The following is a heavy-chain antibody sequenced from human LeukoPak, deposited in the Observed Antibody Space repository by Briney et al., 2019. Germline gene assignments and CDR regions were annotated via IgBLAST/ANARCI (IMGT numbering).Heavy chain of an antibody. CDR3: ARDGPQSDYGGNNQGFDY. CDR2: IYHSGST. Sequence: PSETLSLTCTVSGGSISSGGYYWSWIRQPPGKGLEWIGYIYHSGSTYYNPSLKSRVTISVDRSKNQFSLKLSSVTAADTAVYYCARDGPQSDYGGNNQGFDYWGQGTLVTVSS. J-gene: IGHJ4*02. V-gene: IGHV4-30-2*01. CDR1: GGSISSGGYY. D-gene: IGHD4-23*01.